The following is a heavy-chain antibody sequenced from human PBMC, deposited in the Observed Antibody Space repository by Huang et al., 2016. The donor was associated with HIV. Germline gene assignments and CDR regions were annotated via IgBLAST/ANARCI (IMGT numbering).Heavy chain of an antibody. D-gene: IGHD2-15*01. V-gene: IGHV1-24*01. CDR1: GYTVSALS. J-gene: IGHJ3*02. Sequence: QVQLVESGAELKKPGASVRVSCKVSGYTVSALSLHGVRQAPEKGLEWMGGFDPEEGETIYAQRLQGRVTMTKDTATDTAYMELSSLRPEDTAVYYCATATPDVGAGVLRSAFDIWGQGTMVTVSS. CDR3: ATATPDVGAGVLRSAFDI. CDR2: FDPEEGET.